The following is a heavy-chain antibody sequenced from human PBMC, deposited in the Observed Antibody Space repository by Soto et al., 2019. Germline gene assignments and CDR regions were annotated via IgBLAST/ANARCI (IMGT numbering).Heavy chain of an antibody. V-gene: IGHV4-59*01. J-gene: IGHJ3*02. CDR2: IYYSRST. CDR1: NGSIIHYY. D-gene: IGHD4-17*01. Sequence: VQLQESGPGLLKPSETLSLTCTVSNGSIIHYYWSWIRQPPGKGPEWIGYIYYSRSTNYYPPLKRRVTTSVDMSRKQLSLKLNSVTAADTAVYYCSSRVTLATTTGAGFDIWGQGTMVTVSS. CDR3: SSRVTLATTTGAGFDI.